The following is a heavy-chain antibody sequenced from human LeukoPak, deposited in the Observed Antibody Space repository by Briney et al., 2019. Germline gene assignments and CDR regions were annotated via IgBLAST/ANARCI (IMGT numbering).Heavy chain of an antibody. CDR1: GGTFSSYA. CDR2: IIPIFGTA. D-gene: IGHD6-19*01. CDR3: AREGSGGKGFDY. Sequence: ASLKVSCKASGGTFSSYAISWVRQAPGQGLEWMGGIIPIFGTANYAQKFQGRVTITTDESTSTAYMELSSLRSEDTAVYYCAREGSGGKGFDYWGQGTLVTVSS. J-gene: IGHJ4*02. V-gene: IGHV1-69*05.